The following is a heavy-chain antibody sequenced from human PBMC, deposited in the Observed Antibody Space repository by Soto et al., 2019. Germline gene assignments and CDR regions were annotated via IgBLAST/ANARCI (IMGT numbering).Heavy chain of an antibody. J-gene: IGHJ4*02. Sequence: LRLSCATSGIIFRNYAMGWVRQAPGKGLEWVSAISGSGDSTYYADSVKGRFTISRDNSKNTLYLQMNSLRVEDTAIFYCAKKAEKHFDWMFYADSWGQGTLVTVSS. V-gene: IGHV3-23*01. CDR2: ISGSGDST. CDR1: GIIFRNYA. CDR3: AKKAEKHFDWMFYADS. D-gene: IGHD3-9*01.